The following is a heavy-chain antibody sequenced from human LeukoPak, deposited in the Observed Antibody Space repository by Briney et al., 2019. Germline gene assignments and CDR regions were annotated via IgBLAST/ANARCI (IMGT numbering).Heavy chain of an antibody. CDR2: ISYDGSNK. CDR3: AKASNGGSYYGVIIDY. J-gene: IGHJ4*02. V-gene: IGHV3-30*18. CDR1: GFTFSTYG. D-gene: IGHD1-26*01. Sequence: GRSLRLSCAASGFTFSTYGMHWGRQAPGKGLEWVAVISYDGSNKYYTDSVKGRFTISRDNSKNTLYLQMNSLRAEDTAVYYCAKASNGGSYYGVIIDYWGQGTLVTVSS.